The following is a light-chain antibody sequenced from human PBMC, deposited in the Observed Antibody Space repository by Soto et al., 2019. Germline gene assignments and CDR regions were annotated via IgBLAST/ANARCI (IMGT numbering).Light chain of an antibody. CDR1: QRVSSNY. CDR2: GAS. V-gene: IGKV3-20*01. CDR3: QQYGSSPRT. Sequence: EIVLTQSPGTLSLSPGERATLSCRASQRVSSNYLAWYQQKPGQAPRLLMHGASSRATGIPDRFSGSGSGTDIPLTISRLEPEDSAVYYCQQYGSSPRTFGQGTKVEIK. J-gene: IGKJ1*01.